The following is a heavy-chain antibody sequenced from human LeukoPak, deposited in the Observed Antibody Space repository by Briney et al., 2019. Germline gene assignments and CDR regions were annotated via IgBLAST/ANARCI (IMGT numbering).Heavy chain of an antibody. Sequence: GGSLRLSCAASGFTFSSNWMSWVRQAPGKGLEWVANIKQDGSEKHYVDSVKGRFTISRDNAQNSLYLQMNSLRAEDTAVYYCARWNYYGSGSYPNYWGQGTLVTVSS. CDR1: GFTFSSNW. V-gene: IGHV3-7*01. J-gene: IGHJ4*02. CDR2: IKQDGSEK. CDR3: ARWNYYGSGSYPNY. D-gene: IGHD3-10*01.